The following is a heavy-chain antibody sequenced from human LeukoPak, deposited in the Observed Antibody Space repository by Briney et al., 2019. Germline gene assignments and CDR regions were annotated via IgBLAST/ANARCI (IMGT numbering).Heavy chain of an antibody. CDR1: GFSLSTSGMC. Sequence: SGPALVKPTQTLTLTCTFSGFSLSTSGMCVSWIRQPPGKALEWLARIDWDDDKYYGTSLKTRLTISKNTSKNQVVLTMTNMDPVDTATYYCARIFYDNSGSRYYFDYWGQGTLVTVSS. CDR3: ARIFYDNSGSRYYFDY. J-gene: IGHJ4*02. CDR2: IDWDDDK. D-gene: IGHD3-22*01. V-gene: IGHV2-70*11.